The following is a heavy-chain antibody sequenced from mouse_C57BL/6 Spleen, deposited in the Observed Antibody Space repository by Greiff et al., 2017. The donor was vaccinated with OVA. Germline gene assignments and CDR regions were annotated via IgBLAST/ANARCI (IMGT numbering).Heavy chain of an antibody. V-gene: IGHV1-20*01. Sequence: VQLQQSGPELVKPGDSVKISCKASGYSFTGYFMNWVMQSHGKSLEWIGRINPYNGDTFYNQKFKGKATLTVDKSSSTAYMELRSLTSEDAAVYDCARSDGNPAWFAYWGQGTLVTVSA. D-gene: IGHD2-1*01. J-gene: IGHJ3*01. CDR1: GYSFTGYF. CDR2: INPYNGDT. CDR3: ARSDGNPAWFAY.